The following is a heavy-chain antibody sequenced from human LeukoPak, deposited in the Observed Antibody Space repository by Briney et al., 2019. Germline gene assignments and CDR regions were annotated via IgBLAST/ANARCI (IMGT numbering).Heavy chain of an antibody. D-gene: IGHD3-22*01. J-gene: IGHJ3*02. V-gene: IGHV5-51*01. CDR3: ARLDSITMIVVVTHASDI. CDR1: GYSFTSYW. Sequence: HGESLKISCKGSGYSFTSYWIGWVRQMPGKGLEWMGIIYPGDSDTRYSPSFQGQVTISADKSISTAYLQWSSLKASDTAMYYCARLDSITMIVVVTHASDIWGQGTMVTVSS. CDR2: IYPGDSDT.